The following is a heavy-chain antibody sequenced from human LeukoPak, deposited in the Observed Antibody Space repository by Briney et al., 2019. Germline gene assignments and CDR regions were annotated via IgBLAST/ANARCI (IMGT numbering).Heavy chain of an antibody. V-gene: IGHV4-59*08. J-gene: IGHJ3*02. CDR3: ARQRVQYGGNSIDAFDI. Sequence: SETLSLTCTVSGGSISSYYWSWIRQPPGKGLEWIGYIYYSGSTNYNPSLKSRVTISVDTSKNQFSLKLSSVTAADTAVYYCARQRVQYGGNSIDAFDIWGQGTMVTVSS. CDR2: IYYSGST. CDR1: GGSISSYY. D-gene: IGHD4-23*01.